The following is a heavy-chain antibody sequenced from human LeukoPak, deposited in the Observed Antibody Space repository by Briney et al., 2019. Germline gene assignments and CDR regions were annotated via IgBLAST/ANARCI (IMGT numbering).Heavy chain of an antibody. Sequence: SETLSLTCAVSGGSISSGGYSWSWIRQPPGKGLEWIGYIYHSGSTYYNPSLKSRVTISVDRSKNQFSLKLSSVTAADTAVYYCARGTRYYDFWSGHPYFDYWGQGTLVTVSS. J-gene: IGHJ4*02. V-gene: IGHV4-30-2*01. CDR2: IYHSGST. CDR3: ARGTRYYDFWSGHPYFDY. CDR1: GGSISSGGYS. D-gene: IGHD3-3*01.